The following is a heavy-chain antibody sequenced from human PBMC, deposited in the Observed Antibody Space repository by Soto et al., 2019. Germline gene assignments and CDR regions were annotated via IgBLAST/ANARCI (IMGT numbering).Heavy chain of an antibody. CDR3: ARDAGGPYDH. Sequence: SETLSLTCTVSGAPITINYWSWIRQAPGKGLEWIGYIYYSGSTTYNPSLKSRVTMSADTSKDQFSLKLNSVTAADTAVYYCARDAGGPYDHWGPGSLVTVSS. J-gene: IGHJ4*01. D-gene: IGHD2-15*01. V-gene: IGHV4-59*01. CDR2: IYYSGST. CDR1: GAPITINY.